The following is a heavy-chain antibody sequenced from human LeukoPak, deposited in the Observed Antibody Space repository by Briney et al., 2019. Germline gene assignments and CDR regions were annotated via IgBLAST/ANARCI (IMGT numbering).Heavy chain of an antibody. CDR1: GGSISSGGYY. J-gene: IGHJ4*02. Sequence: SETLSLTCTVSGGSISSGGYYWSWIRQPPGKGLEWIGYIYHSGSTNYNPSLKSRVAISVDTSKNQFSLRLTSVTAADTAVYYCARWYDCGGDCYYLDYWGQGTLVTVSS. CDR2: IYHSGST. CDR3: ARWYDCGGDCYYLDY. D-gene: IGHD2-21*01. V-gene: IGHV4-61*08.